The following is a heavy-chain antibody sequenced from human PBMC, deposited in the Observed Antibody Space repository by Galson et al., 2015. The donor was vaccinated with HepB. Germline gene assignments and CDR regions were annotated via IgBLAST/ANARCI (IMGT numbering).Heavy chain of an antibody. V-gene: IGHV3-15*01. CDR2: IKSKTDGGTT. CDR3: TTDLGLLWFGELTDYYYYGMDV. D-gene: IGHD3-10*01. CDR1: GFTFSNAW. Sequence: LRLSCAASGFTFSNAWMSWVRQAPGKGLEWVGRIKSKTDGGTTDYAAPVKGRFTISRDDSKNTLYLQMNSLKTEDTAVYYCTTDLGLLWFGELTDYYYYGMDVWGQGTTVTVSS. J-gene: IGHJ6*02.